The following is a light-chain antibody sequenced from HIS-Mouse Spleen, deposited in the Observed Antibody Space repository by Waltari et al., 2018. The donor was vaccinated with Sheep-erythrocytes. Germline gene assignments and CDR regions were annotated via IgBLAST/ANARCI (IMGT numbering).Light chain of an antibody. CDR2: EVI. CDR3: SSYAGSNNWV. CDR1: SGDVGGYNY. J-gene: IGLJ3*02. Sequence: QSALTQPPSASGSPGQSFTIPCTGTSGDVGGYNYLSWYQQHPGKAPQLMIYEVIKRPSGVPDRFSGSKSGNTASLTVAGLQAEDEADYYCSSYAGSNNWVFGGGTKLTVL. V-gene: IGLV2-8*01.